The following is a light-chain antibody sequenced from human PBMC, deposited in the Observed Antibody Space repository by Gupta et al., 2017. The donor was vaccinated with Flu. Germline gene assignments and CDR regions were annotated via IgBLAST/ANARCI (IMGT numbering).Light chain of an antibody. V-gene: IGLV2-14*03. J-gene: IGLJ1*01. CDR3: VSVTTITTYV. CDR2: DVS. CDR1: SNDIGAYHY. Sequence: INSSCTGTSNDIGAYHYISWDQTNTGKAPKLIIYDVSNRPAGVSNRFSGSKSGNTASLTISWLQADDEADYYCVSVTTITTYVFGTGTTVTVL.